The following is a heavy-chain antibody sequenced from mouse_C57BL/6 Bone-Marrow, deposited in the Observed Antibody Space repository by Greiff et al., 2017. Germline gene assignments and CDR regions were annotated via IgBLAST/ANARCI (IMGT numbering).Heavy chain of an antibody. J-gene: IGHJ3*01. V-gene: IGHV1-81*01. D-gene: IGHD2-3*01. CDR1: GYTFTSYG. CDR3: APDGYPFAY. Sequence: VQVVESGAELARPGASVKLSCKASGYTFTSYGISWVKQRTGQGLEWIGEIYPRSGNTYYNEKFKGKATLTADKSSSTAYMELRSLTSEDSAVYFCAPDGYPFAYWGQGTLVTVSA. CDR2: IYPRSGNT.